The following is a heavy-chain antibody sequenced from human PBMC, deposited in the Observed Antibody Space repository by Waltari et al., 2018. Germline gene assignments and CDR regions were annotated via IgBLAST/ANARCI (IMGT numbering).Heavy chain of an antibody. D-gene: IGHD3-10*01. CDR2: IYYSGST. CDR3: ARHEVRGVIITESDAFDI. V-gene: IGHV4-39*01. CDR1: GGSISSSSYY. Sequence: QLQLQESGPGLVKPSETLSLTCTVSGGSISSSSYYWGWIRQPPGKGLEWIGSIYYSGSTYYNPSLKSRVTISVDTSKNQFSLKLSSVTAADTAVYYCARHEVRGVIITESDAFDIWGQGTMLTVSS. J-gene: IGHJ3*02.